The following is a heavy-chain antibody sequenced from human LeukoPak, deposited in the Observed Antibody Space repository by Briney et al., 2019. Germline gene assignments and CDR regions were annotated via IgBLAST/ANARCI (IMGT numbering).Heavy chain of an antibody. J-gene: IGHJ4*02. CDR2: INHSGST. Sequence: SETLSLTCAVYGGSLSGYYWSWIRQPPGKGLEWIGEINHSGSTNYNPSLESRVTISVDTSKNQFSLKLSSVTAADTAVYYCARGSEYSGSYRGLDYWGQGTLVTVSS. CDR3: ARGSEYSGSYRGLDY. CDR1: GGSLSGYY. D-gene: IGHD1-26*01. V-gene: IGHV4-34*01.